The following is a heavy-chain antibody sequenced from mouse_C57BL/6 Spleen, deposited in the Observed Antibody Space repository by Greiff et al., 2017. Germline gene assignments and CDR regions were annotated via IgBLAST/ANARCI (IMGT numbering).Heavy chain of an antibody. D-gene: IGHD3-3*01. J-gene: IGHJ3*01. Sequence: DVKLVESGGGLVKPGGSLKLSCAASGFTFSSYAMSWVRQTPEKRLEWVATISDGGSYTYYPDNVKGRFTISRDNAKNNLYLQMSHLKSEDTAMYYCARERAESNKFAYWGQGTLVTVSA. CDR3: ARERAESNKFAY. CDR2: ISDGGSYT. V-gene: IGHV5-4*01. CDR1: GFTFSSYA.